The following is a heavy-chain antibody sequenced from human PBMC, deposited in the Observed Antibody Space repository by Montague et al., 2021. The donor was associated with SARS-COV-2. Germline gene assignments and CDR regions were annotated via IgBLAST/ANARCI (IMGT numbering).Heavy chain of an antibody. Sequence: TLSLTCTVSGGSISSGSYYWSWIRQPAGKGLEWIGRIYISGTTNYNPSLKSRVTISVDTSKNQFSLKLSSVTAADTAVYYCASHPVWQQLCTWGQGTLVSVSS. V-gene: IGHV4-61*02. J-gene: IGHJ4*02. CDR1: GGSISSGSYY. CDR2: IYISGTT. CDR3: ASHPVWQQLCT. D-gene: IGHD6-13*01.